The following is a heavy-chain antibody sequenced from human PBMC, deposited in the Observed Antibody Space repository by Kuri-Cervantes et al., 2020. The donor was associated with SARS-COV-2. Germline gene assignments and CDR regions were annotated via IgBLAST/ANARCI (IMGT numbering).Heavy chain of an antibody. CDR3: AREYSGSYYVLGLTEYFQH. V-gene: IGHV4-61*02. D-gene: IGHD1-26*01. CDR2: IYALGSGNT. Sequence: LRLSCTVSGGSVSSDTYYWSWIRQPAGKGMEWIGRIYALGSGNTNYNPSLKSRVTISVDTSKNQLSLTLTSLTAADTGVYYCAREYSGSYYVLGLTEYFQHWGQGTLVTVSS. CDR1: GGSVSSDTYY. J-gene: IGHJ1*01.